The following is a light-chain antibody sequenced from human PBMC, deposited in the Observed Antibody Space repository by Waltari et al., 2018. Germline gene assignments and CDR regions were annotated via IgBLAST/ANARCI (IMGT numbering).Light chain of an antibody. CDR3: QSYDSSLSGKV. CDR2: VNN. J-gene: IGLJ2*01. Sequence: QSVLTQPPSASGAPGQRVTISCTGTASNIGAGYAVYWYQQLPGTVPKLLIFVNNNRPSGVPDRFSGSKSGTSASLVITGLQAEDEADYYCQSYDSSLSGKVFGGGTKLTVL. V-gene: IGLV1-40*01. CDR1: ASNIGAGYA.